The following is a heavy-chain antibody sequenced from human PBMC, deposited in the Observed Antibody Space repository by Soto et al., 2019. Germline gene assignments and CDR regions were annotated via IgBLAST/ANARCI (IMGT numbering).Heavy chain of an antibody. CDR3: ARGYSISWYDFRWFDP. J-gene: IGHJ5*02. V-gene: IGHV4-34*01. Sequence: SETLSLTCAVYGGSFSGYYWSWIRQPPGKGLEWIGEINHSGSTNYNPSLKSRVTISVDTSKNQFSLKLSSVTAADTAVYYCARGYSISWYDFRWFDPWGQGTLVTVSS. CDR1: GGSFSGYY. CDR2: INHSGST. D-gene: IGHD6-13*01.